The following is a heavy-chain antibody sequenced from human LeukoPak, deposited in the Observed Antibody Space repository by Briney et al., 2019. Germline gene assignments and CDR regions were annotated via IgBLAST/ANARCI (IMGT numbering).Heavy chain of an antibody. D-gene: IGHD3-9*01. CDR2: ISSSSSYI. J-gene: IGHJ3*02. Sequence: GGSLRLSCAASGFTFSIYSMNWVRQAPGMGLGWVSSISSSSSYIKYVDSVKGRFTISRDNAKNSLYLQMNSLRAEDTAMYYCARDLNDAFDIWGQGTMVTVSS. CDR1: GFTFSIYS. CDR3: ARDLNDAFDI. V-gene: IGHV3-21*01.